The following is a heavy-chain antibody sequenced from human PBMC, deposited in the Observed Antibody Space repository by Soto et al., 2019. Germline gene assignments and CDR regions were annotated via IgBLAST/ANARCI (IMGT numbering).Heavy chain of an antibody. V-gene: IGHV3-23*01. CDR3: AKVNIMITFGGVHFDY. CDR2: ISGSGGST. CDR1: GFTFSSYA. Sequence: GGSLRLSCAASGFTFSSYAMSWVRQAPGKGLEWVSAISGSGGSTYYADSVKGRFTISRDNSKNTLYLQMNSLRAEDTAVYYCAKVNIMITFGGVHFDYWGQGTLVTVSS. D-gene: IGHD3-16*01. J-gene: IGHJ4*02.